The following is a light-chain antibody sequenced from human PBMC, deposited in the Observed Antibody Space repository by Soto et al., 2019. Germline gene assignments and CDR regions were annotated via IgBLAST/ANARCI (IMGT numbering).Light chain of an antibody. Sequence: DIQMTQSPSSLSASVGDRVTITCRASQGISNYLAWYQQKTGKVPKLLIYAASTLQSGVPSRFSGSRSGTDCTLTISRLQPEDVTTYYCQKYNSVPLTFGGGTKVDIK. CDR2: AAS. CDR3: QKYNSVPLT. CDR1: QGISNY. V-gene: IGKV1-27*01. J-gene: IGKJ4*01.